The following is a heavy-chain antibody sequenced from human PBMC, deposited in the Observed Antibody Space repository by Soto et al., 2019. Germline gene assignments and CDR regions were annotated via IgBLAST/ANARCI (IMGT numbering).Heavy chain of an antibody. CDR2: TYYRSKWYN. J-gene: IGHJ4*02. V-gene: IGHV6-1*01. CDR1: GDSVSSKSAG. Sequence: PSPTLSLTCAISGDSVSSKSAGWNWIRQSPSRGLEWLGRTYYRSKWYNEYAVSVKGRITINPDTSKNQFSLRLNSLTPEDTALYYCARAGQWLFDYSCQGTLGTVS. CDR3: ARAGQWLFDY. D-gene: IGHD6-19*01.